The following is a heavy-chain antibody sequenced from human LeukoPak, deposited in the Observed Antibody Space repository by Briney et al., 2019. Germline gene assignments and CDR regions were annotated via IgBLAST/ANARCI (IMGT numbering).Heavy chain of an antibody. D-gene: IGHD3-10*01. CDR2: INPNSGGT. J-gene: IGHJ6*03. Sequence: ASVKVSCKASGYTFTGYYMHWVRQAPGQGLEWMGWINPNSGGTNYAQKFQGRVTMTRDTSISTAYMELSSLRSEDTAVYYCARDPEHYYGSGSYSRYYYMDVWGKGTTVTISS. CDR1: GYTFTGYY. CDR3: ARDPEHYYGSGSYSRYYYMDV. V-gene: IGHV1-2*02.